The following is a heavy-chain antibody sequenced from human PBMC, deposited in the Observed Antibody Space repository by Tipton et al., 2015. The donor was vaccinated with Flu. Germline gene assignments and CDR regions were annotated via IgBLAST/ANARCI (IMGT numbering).Heavy chain of an antibody. CDR1: GGSIGSDYY. CDR3: ARDHPPSITVLGEITDYFGMDV. CDR2: IHYSGSP. Sequence: TLSLTCSVSGGSIGSDYYWGWIRQPPGKGLEWIGNIHYSGSPHYNPSLKSRVTISVDTSKNQFSLRLNSVTAADTAVYYCARDHPPSITVLGEITDYFGMDVWGQGTTVTVSS. D-gene: IGHD3-3*01. J-gene: IGHJ6*02. V-gene: IGHV4-38-2*02.